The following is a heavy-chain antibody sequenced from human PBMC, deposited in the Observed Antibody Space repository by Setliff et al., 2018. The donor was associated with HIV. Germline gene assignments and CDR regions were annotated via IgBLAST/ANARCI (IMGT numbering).Heavy chain of an antibody. J-gene: IGHJ6*03. Sequence: ASVKVSCKASGYTFTSYYTHWVRQAPGQGLEWMGIINPSGGSTSYAQKFQGRVTMTRDTSTSTVYMELSSLRSEDMAVYYCARGGSSSRYYYYYMDVWGKGTTVTVSS. V-gene: IGHV1-46*01. CDR1: GYTFTSYY. CDR3: ARGGSSSRYYYYYMDV. CDR2: INPSGGST. D-gene: IGHD6-6*01.